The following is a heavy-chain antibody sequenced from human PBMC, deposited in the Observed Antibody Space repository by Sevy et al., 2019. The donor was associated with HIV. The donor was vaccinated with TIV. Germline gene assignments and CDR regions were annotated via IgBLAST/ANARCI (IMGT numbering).Heavy chain of an antibody. J-gene: IGHJ3*02. CDR3: ANQYSSGWTGAFDI. Sequence: GGSLRLSCVGSGFTFSSYVMSWVRQAPGKGLEWVSSITGSGRSTHSADSVKGRFTISRDNSKKTLYLQMNSLSAEDTAVYYCANQYSSGWTGAFDIWGQGTMVTVSS. CDR1: GFTFSSYV. CDR2: ITGSGRST. D-gene: IGHD6-19*01. V-gene: IGHV3-23*01.